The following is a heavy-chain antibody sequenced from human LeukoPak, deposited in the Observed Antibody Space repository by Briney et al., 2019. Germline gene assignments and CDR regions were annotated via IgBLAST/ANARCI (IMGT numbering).Heavy chain of an antibody. CDR1: AFTFSSYG. J-gene: IGHJ3*01. CDR3: AIHGGGTIRIEAFDV. Sequence: GGSLRLSCAASAFTFSSYGMSWVRQAPGNGLEWVSAISGDGPDIFYADAVKGRFTISIDNSKNTLYLQMNSLRDEDTALYYCAIHGGGTIRIEAFDVWGQGTMVTISS. CDR2: ISGDGPDI. D-gene: IGHD3-3*01. V-gene: IGHV3-23*01.